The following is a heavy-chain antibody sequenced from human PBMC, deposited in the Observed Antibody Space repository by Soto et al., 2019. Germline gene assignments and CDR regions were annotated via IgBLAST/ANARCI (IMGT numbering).Heavy chain of an antibody. V-gene: IGHV1-58*01. CDR2: IVVGSGNT. D-gene: IGHD2-15*01. CDR3: AAEGNCSGGSCPDAFDI. J-gene: IGHJ3*02. Sequence: SVQVSCKASGFTFTSSAVQWVRQARGQRLEWIGWIVVGSGNTNYAQKFQERVTITRDMSTSTAYMELSSLRSEDTAVYYCAAEGNCSGGSCPDAFDIWGQGTMVTVSS. CDR1: GFTFTSSA.